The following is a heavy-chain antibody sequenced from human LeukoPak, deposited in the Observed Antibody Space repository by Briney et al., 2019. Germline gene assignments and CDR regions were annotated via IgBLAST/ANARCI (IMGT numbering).Heavy chain of an antibody. CDR3: ARGVRQLGWDV. CDR2: INPNSGGT. Sequence: GASVKLSCKASGYTFTSYYMHWVRQAPGQGLEWMGWINPNSGGTNYAQKVQGRVTMTRDTSISTAYMELSRLRSDDTAVYCCARGVRQLGWDVWGQGTTVTVSS. D-gene: IGHD6-6*01. J-gene: IGHJ6*02. CDR1: GYTFTSYY. V-gene: IGHV1-2*02.